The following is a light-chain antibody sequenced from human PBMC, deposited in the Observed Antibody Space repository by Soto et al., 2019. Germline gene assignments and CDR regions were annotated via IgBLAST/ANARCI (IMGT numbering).Light chain of an antibody. J-gene: IGLJ3*02. CDR3: AAWDYTLNGWV. V-gene: IGLV1-44*01. Sequence: QSVLTQPHSVSGTPGQRVTISCSGSSSNIRNNTVNWYQQVPGTVPKLLIFSRTQRPSGVPDRFSGSKSGTSASLAISGLQSDDEADYYCAAWDYTLNGWVFGGGTKLTVL. CDR2: SRT. CDR1: SSNIRNNT.